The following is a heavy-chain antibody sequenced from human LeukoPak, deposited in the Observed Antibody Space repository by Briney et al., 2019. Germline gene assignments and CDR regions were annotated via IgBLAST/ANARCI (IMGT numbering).Heavy chain of an antibody. V-gene: IGHV3-23*01. CDR2: IFPGGGEI. J-gene: IGHJ4*02. Sequence: GCLELSCEACGFTVSTFAMVGVRQTPGKGLEWVSSIFPGGGEIHYADSVRGRFTISRDNSKSTLSLQMNSLRAEDTAIYYCATYRQVLLPFESWGQGPLVTVSS. CDR3: ATYRQVLLPFES. D-gene: IGHD2/OR15-2a*01. CDR1: GFTVSTFA.